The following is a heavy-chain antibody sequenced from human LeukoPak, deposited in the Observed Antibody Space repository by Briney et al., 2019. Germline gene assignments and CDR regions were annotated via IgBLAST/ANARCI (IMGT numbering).Heavy chain of an antibody. CDR1: GFTFSSYE. J-gene: IGHJ4*02. V-gene: IGHV3-48*03. D-gene: IGHD4-17*01. CDR2: ISSSGSTI. Sequence: GGSLRLSCAASGFTFSSYEMNWVRQAPGKGLEWVSYISSSGSTIYYADSVKGRFTISRDNAKNSLYLQMNSLRAEDTAVYYCARGPYGDYGQGFDHWGQGTLVTVSP. CDR3: ARGPYGDYGQGFDH.